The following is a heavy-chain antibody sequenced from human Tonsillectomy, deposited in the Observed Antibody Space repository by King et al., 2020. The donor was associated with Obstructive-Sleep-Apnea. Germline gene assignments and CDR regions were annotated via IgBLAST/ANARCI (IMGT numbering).Heavy chain of an antibody. CDR3: ARSSDTNQVY. Sequence: VQLVESGGDVVQPGKSLRLSCAASGFTFSIYSLHWVRQAPGKGLEWVAVMSNDGSDKYYADSVKGRCTISRDNSIYTLYLQMNSLRHDDSAVYYCARSSDTNQVYWGQGTLVTVSS. CDR2: MSNDGSDK. D-gene: IGHD2-8*01. J-gene: IGHJ4*02. CDR1: GFTFSIYS. V-gene: IGHV3-30*04.